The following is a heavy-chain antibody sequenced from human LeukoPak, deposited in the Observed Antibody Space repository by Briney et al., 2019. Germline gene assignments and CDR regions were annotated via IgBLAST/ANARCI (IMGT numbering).Heavy chain of an antibody. D-gene: IGHD6-13*01. Sequence: PGRSLRLSCTASGFTFGDYAMSWVRQAPGKGLEWVSYISSSGSTIYYADSVKGRFTISRDNAKNSLYLQMNSLRAEDTAVYYCARDHRSQYSSSWYGGIYFDYWGQGTLVTVSS. CDR1: GFTFGDYA. CDR2: ISSSGSTI. J-gene: IGHJ4*02. CDR3: ARDHRSQYSSSWYGGIYFDY. V-gene: IGHV3-48*03.